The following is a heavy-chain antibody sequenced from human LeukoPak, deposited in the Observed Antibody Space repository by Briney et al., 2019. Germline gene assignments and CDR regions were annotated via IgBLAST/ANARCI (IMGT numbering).Heavy chain of an antibody. V-gene: IGHV4-4*02. CDR3: ARGAVAGSWYFDL. J-gene: IGHJ2*01. CDR1: GGSTSSSNW. Sequence: SETLSLTCAVSGGSTSSSNWWSWVRQPPGKGLEWIGEIYHSGSTNYNPSLKSRVTISVDKSKNQFSLKLSSVTAADTAVYYCARGAVAGSWYFDLWGRGTLVTVSS. D-gene: IGHD6-19*01. CDR2: IYHSGST.